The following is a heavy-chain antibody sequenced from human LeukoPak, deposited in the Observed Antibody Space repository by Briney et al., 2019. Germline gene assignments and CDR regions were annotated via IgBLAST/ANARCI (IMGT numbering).Heavy chain of an antibody. CDR2: IYSGGST. V-gene: IGHV3-53*01. CDR1: GFTVSSNY. D-gene: IGHD6-13*01. CDR3: ATYAGSWTIYLHY. J-gene: IGHJ4*02. Sequence: GGSLRLSCAASGFTVSSNYMSWVRQAPGKGLEWVSVIYSGGSTYYADSVKGRFTISRDSSKNTLHLQMNSLGAEDTAVYYCATYAGSWTIYLHYWGQGTLVTVSS.